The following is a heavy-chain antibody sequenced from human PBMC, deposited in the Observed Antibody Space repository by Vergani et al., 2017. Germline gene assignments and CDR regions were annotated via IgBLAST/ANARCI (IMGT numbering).Heavy chain of an antibody. Sequence: QVQLVESGGGVVQPGGSLRLSCAASGFTFNSYGMHWVRQAPGKGLEWVASIRSDESRRYYGDSMEGPFTISRDNSKNTLYLQMKSLRPEDTALYYCAKEVGGYCSGGTCYPEYWGQGTLVIVSS. J-gene: IGHJ4*02. CDR2: IRSDESRR. V-gene: IGHV3-30*02. CDR3: AKEVGGYCSGGTCYPEY. D-gene: IGHD2-15*01. CDR1: GFTFNSYG.